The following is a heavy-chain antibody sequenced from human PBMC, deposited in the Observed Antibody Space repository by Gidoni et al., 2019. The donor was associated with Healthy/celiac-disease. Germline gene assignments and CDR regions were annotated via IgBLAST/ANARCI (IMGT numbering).Heavy chain of an antibody. D-gene: IGHD6-19*01. V-gene: IGHV3-15*01. Sequence: EEQLVESGGGLVKPGGSLRLSCVASGFTFTNAWMSWVRQAPEKGLEWVGRIKSKSDGGTTDYAAPVKGRFTISRDDSKSTLYLQMNSLKTEDTAVYYCGAGSSPWGQGTLVTVSS. CDR2: IKSKSDGGTT. J-gene: IGHJ5*02. CDR1: GFTFTNAW. CDR3: GAGSSP.